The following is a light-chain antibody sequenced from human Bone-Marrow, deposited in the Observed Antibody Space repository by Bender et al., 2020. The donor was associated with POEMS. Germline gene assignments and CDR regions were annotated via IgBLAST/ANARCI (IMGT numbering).Light chain of an antibody. CDR1: GSNIGSNH. Sequence: QSVLTQPPSVSGTPGQRFTIPCSGSGSNIGSNHVYWYQQLPGTAPRLLIYRNNQRPSGVPDRFSGSKSGTSASLAISGLQSEDEGDYYCAAWDDSLKGWVFGGGTKVTVL. J-gene: IGLJ3*02. CDR2: RNN. V-gene: IGLV1-44*01. CDR3: AAWDDSLKGWV.